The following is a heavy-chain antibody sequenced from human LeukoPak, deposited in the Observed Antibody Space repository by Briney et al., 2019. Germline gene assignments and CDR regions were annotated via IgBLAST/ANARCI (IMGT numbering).Heavy chain of an antibody. J-gene: IGHJ4*02. Sequence: GGSLRLSCVVSGFTFSSYHMNWVRQAPGKGLEWVSSISTSSSSYIYYADSVKGRFTISRDNAKNSLYLQMNSLRAEDTAVYYCARSLRPTYYDYVWGSYSPSTFDYWGQGTLVTVSS. CDR2: ISTSSSSYI. D-gene: IGHD3-16*01. CDR3: ARSLRPTYYDYVWGSYSPSTFDY. CDR1: GFTFSSYH. V-gene: IGHV3-21*01.